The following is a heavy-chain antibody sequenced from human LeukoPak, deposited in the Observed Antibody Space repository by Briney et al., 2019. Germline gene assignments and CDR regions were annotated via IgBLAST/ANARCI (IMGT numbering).Heavy chain of an antibody. J-gene: IGHJ4*02. Sequence: GGSLRLSCATSGFSFSNYDMSWVRQAPGKGLEWVSIISGSGGSTYVADSVKGRFTFSRDNSKNTLYLQMNSLRAEDTAVYYCAKDSDYYGSGSSVDYWGQGTLVTVSS. CDR2: ISGSGGST. CDR3: AKDSDYYGSGSSVDY. CDR1: GFSFSNYD. D-gene: IGHD3-10*01. V-gene: IGHV3-23*01.